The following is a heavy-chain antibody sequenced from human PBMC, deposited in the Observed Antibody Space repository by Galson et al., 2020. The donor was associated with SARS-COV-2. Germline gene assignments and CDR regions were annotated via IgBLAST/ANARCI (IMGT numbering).Heavy chain of an antibody. CDR2: ISSSGSTN. J-gene: IGHJ4*02. D-gene: IGHD3-10*01. CDR1: GFTFSDYY. V-gene: IGHV3-11*01. CDR3: SRAGLNYYGSPRHLDY. Sequence: TGGTLRLSCAASGFTFSDYYMSWIRQTPGKGLEWISYISSSGSTNYNADSVKRRSIISRDNAKNSLYLQMNSLSAEDTAVYFCSRAGLNYYGSPRHLDYWGQGTLVTVSS.